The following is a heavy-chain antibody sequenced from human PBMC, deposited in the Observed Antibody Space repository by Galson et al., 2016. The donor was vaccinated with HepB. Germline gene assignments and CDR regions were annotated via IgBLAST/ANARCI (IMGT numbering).Heavy chain of an antibody. CDR1: GGSFSGYY. Sequence: SETLSLTCAVYGGSFSGYYWSWIRQPPGKGLEWIGEINHSGSTNYSPSLKSRVTISVDTSKNQFSLKLSSVTAADTAVYYCARVHGGGAFDIWGQGTMVTVSS. CDR2: INHSGST. V-gene: IGHV4-34*01. J-gene: IGHJ3*02. D-gene: IGHD3-10*01. CDR3: ARVHGGGAFDI.